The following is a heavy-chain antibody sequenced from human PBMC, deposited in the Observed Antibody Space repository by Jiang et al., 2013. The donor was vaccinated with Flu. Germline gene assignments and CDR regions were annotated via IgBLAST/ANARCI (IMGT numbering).Heavy chain of an antibody. CDR3: ARDGEGSGRVYLDS. J-gene: IGHJ4*02. Sequence: QLVESGGGVVQPGRSLRLSCAASGFTFSSYGMHWVRQAPGKGPEWVTVIWYDGSNKYYADSVKGRFTISRDNSKNTLYLQMNSLRAEDTAVYYCARDGEGSGRVYLDSWGQGILVTVSS. CDR2: IWYDGSNK. V-gene: IGHV3-33*01. CDR1: GFTFSSYG. D-gene: IGHD3-10*01.